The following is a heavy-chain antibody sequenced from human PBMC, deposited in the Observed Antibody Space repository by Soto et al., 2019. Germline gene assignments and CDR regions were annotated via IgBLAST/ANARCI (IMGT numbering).Heavy chain of an antibody. V-gene: IGHV1-18*01. D-gene: IGHD1-1*01. CDR3: ARGRYGDY. Sequence: QVHLVQSGAEVKKPGASVKVSCKGSGYAFTTYGITWVRQAPGQGLEWMGWISAHNGNTNYAQKLQGRVTVTRDTSTSTAYMELRSVGSDATAVYYCARGRYGDYWGQGALVTVSS. CDR1: GYAFTTYG. J-gene: IGHJ4*02. CDR2: ISAHNGNT.